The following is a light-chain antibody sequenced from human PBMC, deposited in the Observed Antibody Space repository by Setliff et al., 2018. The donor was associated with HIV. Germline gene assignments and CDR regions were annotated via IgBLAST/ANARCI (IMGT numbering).Light chain of an antibody. V-gene: IGLV6-57*03. CDR1: SGSIASDF. Sequence: NFMLTQPHSVSASPGKTVTISCTRSSGSIASDFVQWFQQRPGSAPTTLIYENKERPSGVPDRFSGSIDSSSNSASLTISGLKTEDEADYYCQSYVGDIRGVFGGWTNVTVL. CDR2: ENK. CDR3: QSYVGDIRGV. J-gene: IGLJ3*02.